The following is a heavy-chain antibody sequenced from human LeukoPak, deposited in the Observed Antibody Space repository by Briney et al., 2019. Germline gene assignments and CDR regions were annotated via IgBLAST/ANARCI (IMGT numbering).Heavy chain of an antibody. CDR2: IYYTGNT. V-gene: IGHV4-38-2*02. CDR1: GYSISSGYY. D-gene: IGHD3-10*01. J-gene: IGHJ3*01. CDR3: TKSDGCLIRL. Sequence: TSETLSLTCTVSGYSISSGYYWGWIRQPPGKGLEWIGNIYYTGNTYYNSSLKSRVTISLDTSKNQFSLKVISLTAADTAAYYCTKSDGCLIRLCGRGTMVTVSS.